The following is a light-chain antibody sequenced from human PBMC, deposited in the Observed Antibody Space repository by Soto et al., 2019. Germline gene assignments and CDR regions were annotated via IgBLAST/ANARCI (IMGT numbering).Light chain of an antibody. Sequence: SVLTQPASVSGSPGQSITIPCTGTSSDVGSYHLVSWYRHHPGKAPELMIFEVSKRPSGVSNRFSGSKSGNTASLTISGLQAEDEADYYCCSYARGSTYVFGTGTKVTVL. CDR1: SSDVGSYHL. V-gene: IGLV2-23*02. CDR2: EVS. J-gene: IGLJ1*01. CDR3: CSYARGSTYV.